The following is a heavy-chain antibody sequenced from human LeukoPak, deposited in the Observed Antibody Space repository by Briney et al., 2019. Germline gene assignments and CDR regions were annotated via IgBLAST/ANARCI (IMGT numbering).Heavy chain of an antibody. CDR3: ARDAAYYYDSSGYYAA. CDR2: INPNSGGT. J-gene: IGHJ4*02. Sequence: GASVKVSCKASGYTFTGYYMHWVRQAPGQGLEWTGWINPNSGGTNYAQKFQGRVTMTRDTSISTAYMELSRLRSDDTAVYYCARDAAYYYDSSGYYAAWGQGTLVTVSS. V-gene: IGHV1-2*02. CDR1: GYTFTGYY. D-gene: IGHD3-22*01.